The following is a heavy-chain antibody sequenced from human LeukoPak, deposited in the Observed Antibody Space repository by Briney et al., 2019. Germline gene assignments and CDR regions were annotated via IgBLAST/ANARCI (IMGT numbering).Heavy chain of an antibody. D-gene: IGHD3-16*01. V-gene: IGHV1-2*02. CDR2: INPNSGGT. CDR3: ARVPRLYDYIWGTPFDP. J-gene: IGHJ5*02. CDR1: GYTFTGYY. Sequence: GASVKVSCKASGYTFTGYYMHWVRQAPGQGLEWMGWINPNSGGTNYAQKFQGRVTMTRDTSISTAYMELSRLRSDDTAVYYCARVPRLYDYIWGTPFDPWGQGTLVTVSS.